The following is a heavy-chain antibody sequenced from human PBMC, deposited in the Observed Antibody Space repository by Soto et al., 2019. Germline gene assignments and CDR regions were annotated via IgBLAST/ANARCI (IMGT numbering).Heavy chain of an antibody. Sequence: ESVGGVILPGGSLRLSCAASGFTFSSYAMHWVRQAPGTGPEWVAATSSDGTDNVYADSVSGRFTISRDNSKNTLYLQMNSLRSEDAAVYYCARTYECAKSDCYRAFDIWGQGTMVTVSS. D-gene: IGHD2-21*02. CDR3: ARTYECAKSDCYRAFDI. CDR2: TSSDGTDN. J-gene: IGHJ3*02. V-gene: IGHV3-30*04. CDR1: GFTFSSYA.